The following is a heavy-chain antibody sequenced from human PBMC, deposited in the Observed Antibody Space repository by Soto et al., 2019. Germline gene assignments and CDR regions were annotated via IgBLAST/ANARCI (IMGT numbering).Heavy chain of an antibody. J-gene: IGHJ4*02. V-gene: IGHV4-4*02. CDR1: SGSISSSNW. CDR3: ASRVEKVYSGYDCYFDY. D-gene: IGHD5-12*01. CDR2: IYHSGST. Sequence: PSETLSLTCAVSSGSISSSNWWSWVRQPPGKGLEWIGEIYHSGSTNYNPSLKSRVTISVDKSKNQFSLKLSSVTAADTAVYYCASRVEKVYSGYDCYFDYWGQGTLVTVSS.